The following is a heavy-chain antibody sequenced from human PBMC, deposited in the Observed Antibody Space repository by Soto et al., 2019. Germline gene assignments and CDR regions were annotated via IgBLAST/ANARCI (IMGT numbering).Heavy chain of an antibody. J-gene: IGHJ4*02. Sequence: QVQLVQSGDEVNKPGSSVKVSCKASGGTFSSYAISWVRQAPGQGLEWMGGIIPIFGTANYAQKFQGRVTITADKSTSTAYMELSSLRSEDTAVYYCAREDRDGYNFDYWGQGTLVTVSS. CDR1: GGTFSSYA. CDR3: AREDRDGYNFDY. V-gene: IGHV1-69*06. D-gene: IGHD5-12*01. CDR2: IIPIFGTA.